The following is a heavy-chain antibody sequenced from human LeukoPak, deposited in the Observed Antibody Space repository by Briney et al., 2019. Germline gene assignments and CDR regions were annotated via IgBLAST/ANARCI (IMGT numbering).Heavy chain of an antibody. V-gene: IGHV3-23*01. J-gene: IGHJ4*02. CDR3: AKTGGGNSSGYYYFY. Sequence: GGSLRLSCAASGFTFSSYAMSWVRQAPGKGLEWVSAISGSGGSTYYADSVKGRFTISRDNSKNTLYLQMNSLRAEDTAVYYCAKTGGGNSSGYYYFYWGQATLVTVSA. D-gene: IGHD3-22*01. CDR1: GFTFSSYA. CDR2: ISGSGGST.